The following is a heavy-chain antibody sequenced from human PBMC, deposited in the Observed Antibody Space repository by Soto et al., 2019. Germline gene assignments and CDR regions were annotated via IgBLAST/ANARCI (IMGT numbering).Heavy chain of an antibody. Sequence: QVQLVQSGAEVKKPGASVKVSCKASGYTFTSYAMHWVRQAPGQRLEWMGWINAGNGNTKYSQKFQGRVTITRDTSASTAYMELSSLRSEDTAVYYCARGPGIAARPILYDYYYMDVWGKGTTVTVSS. D-gene: IGHD6-6*01. CDR2: INAGNGNT. V-gene: IGHV1-3*01. J-gene: IGHJ6*03. CDR3: ARGPGIAARPILYDYYYMDV. CDR1: GYTFTSYA.